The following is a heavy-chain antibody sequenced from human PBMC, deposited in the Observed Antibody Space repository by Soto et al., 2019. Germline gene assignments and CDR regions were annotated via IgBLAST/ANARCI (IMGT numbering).Heavy chain of an antibody. Sequence: SETLSLTCTVSGGSISNAAYSWSWIRQPPGKGLEWIGYIYPSGMPFYNPSLRSRVTISIDRSNDQFSLNLKSVTAADTAVYYCARRVRYALLGYWGQGTRVTVSS. V-gene: IGHV4-30-2*01. CDR2: IYPSGMP. J-gene: IGHJ4*02. CDR1: GGSISNAAYS. CDR3: ARRVRYALLGY. D-gene: IGHD2-2*01.